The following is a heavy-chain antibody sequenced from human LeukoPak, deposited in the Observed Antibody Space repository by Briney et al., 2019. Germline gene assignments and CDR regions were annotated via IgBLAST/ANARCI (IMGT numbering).Heavy chain of an antibody. CDR1: GGSISSGGYS. Sequence: PSETLSLTCAVSGGSISSGGYSWSWIRQPPGKGLEWIGYIYHSGSTYYNPSLKSRVTISVDRSKNRFSLKLSSVTAADTAVYYCARVWAGKANWFDPWGQGTLVTVSS. J-gene: IGHJ5*02. CDR2: IYHSGST. D-gene: IGHD1-26*01. V-gene: IGHV4-30-2*01. CDR3: ARVWAGKANWFDP.